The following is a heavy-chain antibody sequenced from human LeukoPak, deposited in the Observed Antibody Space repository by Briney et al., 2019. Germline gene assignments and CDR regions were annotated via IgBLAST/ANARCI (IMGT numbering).Heavy chain of an antibody. CDR2: INPYNGNT. CDR1: GYTFTTYG. D-gene: IGHD4-17*01. J-gene: IGHJ4*02. CDR3: AREIYGRFDF. Sequence: GASVKVSCKASGYTFTTYGISWVRQAPGPGLEWMGWINPYNGNTNYAQKFQGRVTLTTDTSTSTAYMDLRSLRSDDTAMYYCAREIYGRFDFWGQGTLVTVSS. V-gene: IGHV1-18*01.